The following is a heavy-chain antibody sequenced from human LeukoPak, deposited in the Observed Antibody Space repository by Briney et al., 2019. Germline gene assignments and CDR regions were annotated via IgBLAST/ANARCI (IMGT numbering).Heavy chain of an antibody. CDR2: IYPHDSDT. V-gene: IGHV5-51*01. J-gene: IGHJ4*02. CDR1: GYSFTNYW. Sequence: GESLKISCKGSGYSFTNYWIAWVRQMPGKGLEYMGIIYPHDSDTRYSPSFQGQVTISADKSISTAYLQWSSLKASDTAIYFCARRGIDCGGDCFDYWGQGSLVTVSS. CDR3: ARRGIDCGGDCFDY. D-gene: IGHD2-21*01.